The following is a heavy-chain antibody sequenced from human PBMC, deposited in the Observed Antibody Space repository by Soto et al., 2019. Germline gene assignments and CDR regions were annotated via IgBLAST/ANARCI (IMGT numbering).Heavy chain of an antibody. V-gene: IGHV3-33*01. J-gene: IGHJ4*02. CDR3: ARYQGPATHFDY. Sequence: QVQLVESGGGVVQPGRSLRLSCAASGFTFSSYGMHWVRQAPGKGLEWVAVIWYDGSNKYYADSVKGRFTISRDNSKNTLYLQMNSLRAEDTAVYYCARYQGPATHFDYWGQGTLVTVSS. CDR1: GFTFSSYG. CDR2: IWYDGSNK.